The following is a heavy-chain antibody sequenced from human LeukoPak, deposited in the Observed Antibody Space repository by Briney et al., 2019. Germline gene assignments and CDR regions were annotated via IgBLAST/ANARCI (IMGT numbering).Heavy chain of an antibody. J-gene: IGHJ2*01. D-gene: IGHD4-17*01. CDR1: GFTFPHYG. CDR2: IRWSGGTV. CDR3: TRGDGDDVGFFDL. Sequence: PGGSLRLSCVASGFTFPHYGMSWVRQAPGKGLEWVSGIRWSGGTVGYADSVKGRLTISRDDAKNSVYLQMNNLGVDDTAFYYCTRGDGDDVGFFDLWGRGTLVTVS. V-gene: IGHV3-20*04.